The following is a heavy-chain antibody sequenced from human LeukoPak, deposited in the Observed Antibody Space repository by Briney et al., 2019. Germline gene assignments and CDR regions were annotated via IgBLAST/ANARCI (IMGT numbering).Heavy chain of an antibody. CDR2: IKQDGSEK. Sequence: PGGSLRLSCAASGFTFSSYWMSWVRQAPGKGREWVANIKQDGSEKYYVDSVKGRFTISRDNAKNSLYRQMNSLRAEDTAVYYCARPKGWYYYGSGTYPFDYWGQGTLVTVSS. V-gene: IGHV3-7*01. J-gene: IGHJ4*02. CDR1: GFTFSSYW. D-gene: IGHD3-10*01. CDR3: ARPKGWYYYGSGTYPFDY.